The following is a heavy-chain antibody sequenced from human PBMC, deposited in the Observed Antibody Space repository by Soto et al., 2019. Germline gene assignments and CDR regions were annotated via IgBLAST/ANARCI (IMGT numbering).Heavy chain of an antibody. CDR1: GGSISSSSYY. J-gene: IGHJ5*02. D-gene: IGHD3-22*01. Sequence: PSETLSLTCTVSGGSISSSSYYWGWIRQPPGKGLEWIGSIYYSGSTYYNPSLKSRVTISVDTSKNQFSLKLSSVTAADTAVYYCARHLTLDHYDSRGWFDPWGQGPLVPVYS. CDR3: ARHLTLDHYDSRGWFDP. V-gene: IGHV4-39*01. CDR2: IYYSGST.